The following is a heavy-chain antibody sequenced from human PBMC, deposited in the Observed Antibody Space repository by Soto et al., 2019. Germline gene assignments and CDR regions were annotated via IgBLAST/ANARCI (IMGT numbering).Heavy chain of an antibody. CDR1: GGSVGGYY. V-gene: IGHV4-34*01. CDR3: ARGEVTTGVF. Sequence: PSETLSLTCAFYGGSVGGYYWSWVRQPPGKGLEWIGEINHSGSITYVPSLKSRVTMSVDTSKNQFSLRLNSVTAADTAVYYCARGEVTTGVFWGQGTQVTVSS. J-gene: IGHJ4*02. CDR2: INHSGSI. D-gene: IGHD4-17*01.